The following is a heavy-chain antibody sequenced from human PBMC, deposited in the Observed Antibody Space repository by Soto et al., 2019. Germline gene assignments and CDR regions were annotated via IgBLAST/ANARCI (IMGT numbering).Heavy chain of an antibody. CDR1: GDSISSGSYN. Sequence: SETLSLTCTVSGDSISSGSYNWGWIRQPPGKGLEWIGYIYYSGSTNYNPSLKSRVTISVDTSKNQFSLKLSSVTAADTAVYYCARQPCDNGDCYWGKGTLGTVSS. D-gene: IGHD4-17*01. V-gene: IGHV4-61*05. CDR3: ARQPCDNGDCY. CDR2: IYYSGST. J-gene: IGHJ4*02.